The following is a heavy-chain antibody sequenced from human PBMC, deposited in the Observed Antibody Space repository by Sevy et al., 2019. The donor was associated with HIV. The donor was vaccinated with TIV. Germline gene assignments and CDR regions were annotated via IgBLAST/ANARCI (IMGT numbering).Heavy chain of an antibody. CDR2: INHSGST. J-gene: IGHJ6*02. CDR1: GGSFSGYY. CDR3: ARGAYGSGSYYNGDIVATISGDYFNYGMDV. V-gene: IGHV4-34*01. D-gene: IGHD3-10*01. Sequence: SETLSLTCAVYGGSFSGYYWSWIRQPPGKGLEWIGEINHSGSTNYNPSLKSRVTISVDTSKNQFSLKLSSVTAADTDGYYCARGAYGSGSYYNGDIVATISGDYFNYGMDVWGQGTTVTVSS.